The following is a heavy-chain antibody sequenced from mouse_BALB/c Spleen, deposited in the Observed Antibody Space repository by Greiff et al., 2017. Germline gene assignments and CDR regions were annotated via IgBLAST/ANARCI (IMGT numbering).Heavy chain of an antibody. CDR3: AAGGYAMDY. CDR2: ISSGSSTI. J-gene: IGHJ4*01. V-gene: IGHV5-17*02. Sequence: EVQGVESGGGLVQPGGSRKLSCAASGFTFSSFGMHWVRQAPEKGLEWVAYISSGSSTIYYADTVKGRFTISRDNPKNTLFLQMTSLRSEDTAMYYCAAGGYAMDYWGQGTSVTVSS. CDR1: GFTFSSFG.